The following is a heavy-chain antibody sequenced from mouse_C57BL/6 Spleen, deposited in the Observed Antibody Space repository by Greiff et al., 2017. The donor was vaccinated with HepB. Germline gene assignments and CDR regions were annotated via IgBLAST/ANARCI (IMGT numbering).Heavy chain of an antibody. CDR3: AREASNYAEEN. D-gene: IGHD2-5*01. J-gene: IGHJ4*01. V-gene: IGHV5-4*01. CDR1: GFTFSSYA. Sequence: EVKLMESGGGLVKPGGSLKLSCAASGFTFSSYAMSWVRQTPEKRLEWVATISDGGSYTYYPDNVKGRFTISRDNAKNNLYLQMSHLKSEDTAMYYGAREASNYAEENWGQGNSVTVSS. CDR2: ISDGGSYT.